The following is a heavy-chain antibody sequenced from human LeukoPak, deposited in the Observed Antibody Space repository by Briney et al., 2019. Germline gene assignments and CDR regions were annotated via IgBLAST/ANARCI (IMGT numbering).Heavy chain of an antibody. Sequence: SQTLSLTCAISGDSVSSNSAAWNWIRQSPSRGLEWLGRTYYRSKWYNDYAVSVKSRITINPDTSKNQFSLQLSSVTPEDTAVYYCARAVLGYCSGGSCYPLDPWGQGTLVTVSS. CDR2: TYYRSKWYN. D-gene: IGHD2-15*01. J-gene: IGHJ5*02. CDR1: GDSVSSNSAA. CDR3: ARAVLGYCSGGSCYPLDP. V-gene: IGHV6-1*01.